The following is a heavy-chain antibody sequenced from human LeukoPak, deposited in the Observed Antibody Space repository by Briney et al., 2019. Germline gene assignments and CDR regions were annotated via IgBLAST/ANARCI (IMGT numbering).Heavy chain of an antibody. CDR1: GGSTSSYY. CDR2: IWPSGST. J-gene: IGHJ4*02. Sequence: PSETLSLTCTVSGGSTSSYYWSWIRQSPGQGLEWIGYIWPSGSTNYNPSLSGRVAISLDKSRNHFTLMVTAVTAADTAFYYCARKGPEHLPTYFDHWGRGILVTVSS. V-gene: IGHV4-4*08. D-gene: IGHD2-21*01. CDR3: ARKGPEHLPTYFDH.